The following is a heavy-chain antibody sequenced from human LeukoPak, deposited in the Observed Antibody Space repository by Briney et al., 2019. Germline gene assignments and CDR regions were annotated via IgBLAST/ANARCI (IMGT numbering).Heavy chain of an antibody. V-gene: IGHV3-7*01. CDR2: IKQDGSEK. CDR1: GFTFSSYW. CDR3: ARDLQGVTMVRGVSLPIDY. Sequence: GGSLRLSCAASGFTFSSYWMSWVRQAPGKGLEWVANIKQDGSEKYYVDSVKGRFTISRDNAKNSLYLQMNSLRAEDTAVYYCARDLQGVTMVRGVSLPIDYWGQGTLVTVSS. D-gene: IGHD3-10*01. J-gene: IGHJ4*02.